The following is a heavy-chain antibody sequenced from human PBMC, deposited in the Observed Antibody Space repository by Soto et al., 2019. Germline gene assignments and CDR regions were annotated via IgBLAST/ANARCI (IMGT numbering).Heavy chain of an antibody. CDR1: GFTFSSYA. V-gene: IGHV3-23*01. CDR2: ISGSGGST. CDR3: AKDHGEPSDSYDSSGYYLYYFDY. Sequence: GESLKISCAASGFTFSSYAMSWVRQAPGKGLEWVSAISGSGGSTYYADSVKGRFTISRDNSKNTLYLQMNSLRAEDTAVYYCAKDHGEPSDSYDSSGYYLYYFDYWGQGTLVTVSS. D-gene: IGHD3-22*01. J-gene: IGHJ4*02.